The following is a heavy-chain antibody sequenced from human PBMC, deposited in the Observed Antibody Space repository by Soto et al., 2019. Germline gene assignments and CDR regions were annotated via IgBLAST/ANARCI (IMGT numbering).Heavy chain of an antibody. CDR3: ARYYYDSSGYYPL. D-gene: IGHD3-22*01. CDR2: IWSDGSNK. J-gene: IGHJ4*02. V-gene: IGHV3-33*01. CDR1: GFTFSSYG. Sequence: QVQLVESGGGVVQPGRSLRLSCAASGFTFSSYGMHWVRQAPGRGLEWVAVIWSDGSNKYYADSVKGRFTISRDNSKNTLYMQMKSLRAEETAVYYCARYYYDSSGYYPLWGQGTLVTVSS.